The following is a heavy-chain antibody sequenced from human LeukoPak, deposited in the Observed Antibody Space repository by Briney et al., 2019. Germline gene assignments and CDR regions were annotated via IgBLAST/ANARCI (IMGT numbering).Heavy chain of an antibody. CDR2: IYPDDSDT. CDR1: GYSFTSYW. Sequence: GESLKISCKGSGYSFTSYWIGWVRQMPGKGLEWMGIIYPDDSDTRYSPSFQGQVTISANKSISTTYLQWSSLKASDTAMYYCGRHRIVGTKYYFDYWGQGTLVTVSS. CDR3: GRHRIVGTKYYFDY. V-gene: IGHV5-51*01. J-gene: IGHJ4*02. D-gene: IGHD1-26*01.